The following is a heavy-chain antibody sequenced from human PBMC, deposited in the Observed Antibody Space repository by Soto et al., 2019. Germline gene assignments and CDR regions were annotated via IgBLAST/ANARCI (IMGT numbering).Heavy chain of an antibody. CDR3: VCIFSGGYSYGFYYYGMDV. V-gene: IGHV3-30*03. CDR2: ISYDGSNK. D-gene: IGHD5-18*01. J-gene: IGHJ6*02. CDR1: GFTFSNYG. Sequence: GGSLILSCAASGFTFSNYGMHWVRQAPGKGLEWVAVISYDGSNKYYADSVKGRFTISRDNSKNTLYLQMNSLRAEDTAVYYYVCIFSGGYSYGFYYYGMDVWGQGTTVTVSS.